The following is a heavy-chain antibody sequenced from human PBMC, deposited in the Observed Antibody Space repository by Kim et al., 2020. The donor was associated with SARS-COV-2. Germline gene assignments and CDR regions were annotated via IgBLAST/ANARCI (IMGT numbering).Heavy chain of an antibody. V-gene: IGHV3-30*14. Sequence: GGSLRLSCAASGFTFSAYAMLWVRQAPGKGPAWVAVISSDGSYKFYADSVKGRFTISRDSSKNTLYLQMNSLRAEDTAVYYCARPGVVGPTYWFDPWGQGPLVTVST. CDR1: GFTFSAYA. CDR3: ARPGVVGPTYWFDP. CDR2: ISSDGSYK. J-gene: IGHJ5*02. D-gene: IGHD1-26*01.